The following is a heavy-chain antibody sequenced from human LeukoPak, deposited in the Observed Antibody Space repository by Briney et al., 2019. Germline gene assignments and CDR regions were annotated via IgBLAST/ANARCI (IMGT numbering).Heavy chain of an antibody. CDR1: GFTFSSYG. D-gene: IGHD4-17*01. Sequence: GGSLRLSCAASGFTFSSYGMPWVRQAPGKGLEWVAFIRYDGSNKYYADSVKGRFTISRDNSKNTLYLQMNSLRAEDTAVYYCAKDPRVTISWFDPWGQGTLVTVSS. CDR2: IRYDGSNK. V-gene: IGHV3-30*02. J-gene: IGHJ5*02. CDR3: AKDPRVTISWFDP.